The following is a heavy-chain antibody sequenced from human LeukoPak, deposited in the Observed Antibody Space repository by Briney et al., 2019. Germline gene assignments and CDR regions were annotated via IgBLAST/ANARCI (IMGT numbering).Heavy chain of an antibody. CDR2: IYDSGTI. V-gene: IGHV4-31*03. CDR3: ARGGDRRGFDY. J-gene: IGHJ4*02. Sequence: SQTLSLTCTVSGGSISNGGCYWSWIRQHPGKGLEWIGYIYDSGTIYYSPALQSRVTISVDTSDNKFSLKLRSLTAADTAVYYCARGGDRRGFDYWAREPWSPSPQ. D-gene: IGHD1-14*01. CDR1: GGSISNGGCY.